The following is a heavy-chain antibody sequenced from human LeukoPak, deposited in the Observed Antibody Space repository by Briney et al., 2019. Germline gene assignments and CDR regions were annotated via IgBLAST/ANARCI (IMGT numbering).Heavy chain of an antibody. CDR2: ISGSSNYI. V-gene: IGHV3-21*01. CDR3: GRGGYYGSGHYPVFH. D-gene: IGHD3-10*01. CDR1: GFTFSDYT. Sequence: PGGSLRLSCAASGFTFSDYTMKWVRQAPGKGLEWVSSISGSSNYIYHADSLRGRFTISRDNAKNSLYLQMNSLRAEDTAVYYCGRGGYYGSGHYPVFHWGQGTLVTVSS. J-gene: IGHJ4*02.